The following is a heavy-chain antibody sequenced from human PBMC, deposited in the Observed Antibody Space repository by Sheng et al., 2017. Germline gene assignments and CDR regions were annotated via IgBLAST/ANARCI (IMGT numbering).Heavy chain of an antibody. CDR3: AREGGSYYMDV. J-gene: IGHJ6*03. D-gene: IGHD1-26*01. V-gene: IGHV3-21*01. CDR2: ISGSGNYI. CDR1: GFTFRSYT. Sequence: EVQLVESGGGLVKPGGSLRLSCTASGFTFRSYTINWVRQAPGKGLEWVSSISGSGNYIYYADSVKGRFTISRDNAKNSLSLQMNSLRAEDTAVYYCAREGGSYYMDVWGQGTTVTVSS.